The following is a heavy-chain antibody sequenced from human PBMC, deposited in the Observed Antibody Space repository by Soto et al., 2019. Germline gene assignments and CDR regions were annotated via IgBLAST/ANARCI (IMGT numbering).Heavy chain of an antibody. CDR1: GLIFSSYA. J-gene: IGHJ4*02. CDR2: ISRGGDSA. Sequence: RRLSCAASGLIFSSYAMTWVRQAPGKGLEWVSGISRGGDSAYYADSVKGRFTIYRDNSKKTLYLQMNSLRAEDTAVYYCAKDGDIVLLAADYWGQGTLVTVSS. CDR3: AKDGDIVLLAADY. V-gene: IGHV3-23*01. D-gene: IGHD2-8*02.